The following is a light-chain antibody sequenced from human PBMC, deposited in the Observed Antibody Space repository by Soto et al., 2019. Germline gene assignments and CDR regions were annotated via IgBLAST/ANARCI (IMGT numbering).Light chain of an antibody. CDR2: RNN. Sequence: QSVLTQPPSVSGAPGQRVTISCTGSSSNFGAGYDVHWYQQFPGTAPKLLIYRNNNRPSGVPDRFSGSKSGTSASLAITGLQAEDEADYYCQSYDSSLSGVVFGGGTQLTVL. J-gene: IGLJ2*01. V-gene: IGLV1-40*01. CDR3: QSYDSSLSGVV. CDR1: SSNFGAGYD.